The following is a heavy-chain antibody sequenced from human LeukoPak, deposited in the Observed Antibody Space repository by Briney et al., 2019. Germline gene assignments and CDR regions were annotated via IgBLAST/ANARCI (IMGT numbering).Heavy chain of an antibody. CDR3: ARLGCASANCPRRNAFDL. D-gene: IGHD4/OR15-4a*01. CDR2: VYYSGST. Sequence: SETLSLTCTVSGGSVTNYYWSWIRQAPGKGLEWIGYVYYSGSTNYNPSLKSRVIISVDTAKNQFSLDLSTVTAGDTALYYCARLGCASANCPRRNAFDLWGQGTKVTVSP. J-gene: IGHJ3*01. V-gene: IGHV4-59*02. CDR1: GGSVTNYY.